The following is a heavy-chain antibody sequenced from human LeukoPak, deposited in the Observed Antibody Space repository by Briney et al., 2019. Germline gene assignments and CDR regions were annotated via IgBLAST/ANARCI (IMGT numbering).Heavy chain of an antibody. Sequence: GASLRLSCAASGFTFSNYAMSWVRQAPGKGLEWVSAIVGSGSNTYYADSVKGRFTISRDNPKNTLYLQMNSLRAEDTAVYYCANGDYWGQGTLVTVSS. CDR2: IVGSGSNT. CDR1: GFTFSNYA. J-gene: IGHJ4*02. CDR3: ANGDY. V-gene: IGHV3-23*01.